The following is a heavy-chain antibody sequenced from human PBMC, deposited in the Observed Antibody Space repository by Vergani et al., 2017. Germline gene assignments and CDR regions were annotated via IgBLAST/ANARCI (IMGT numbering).Heavy chain of an antibody. CDR2: IRNKANDYTT. CDR1: GFIFSDHY. D-gene: IGHD1-1*01. V-gene: IGHV3-72*01. Sequence: EVQLLESGGGLVQPGGSLRLSCAASGFIFSDHYMDWVRQARGKGLEWVGRIRNKANDYTTQYAASVKGRFTISRDDSKSYLYLQMNSLQTEDTALYYCVRVKGSNWNDHLYDIWGQGTLVTVSS. CDR3: VRVKGSNWNDHLYDI. J-gene: IGHJ3*02.